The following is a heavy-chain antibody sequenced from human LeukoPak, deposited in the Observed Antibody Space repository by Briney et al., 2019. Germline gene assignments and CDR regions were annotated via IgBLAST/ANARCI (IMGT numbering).Heavy chain of an antibody. CDR1: GGSISSSSYY. CDR3: ARTQYFGRDGYSDHAFDI. CDR2: IYYSGST. J-gene: IGHJ3*02. Sequence: NPSETLSLTCTVSGGSISSSSYYWGWIRQPPGKELEWIGSIYYSGSTYYNPSLKSRVTISVDTSKNQFSLKLSSATAADTAVYYCARTQYFGRDGYSDHAFDIWGQGTMVTVSS. V-gene: IGHV4-39*07. D-gene: IGHD5-24*01.